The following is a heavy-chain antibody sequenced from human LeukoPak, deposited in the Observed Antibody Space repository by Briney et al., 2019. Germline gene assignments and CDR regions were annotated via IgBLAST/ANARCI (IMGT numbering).Heavy chain of an antibody. CDR2: IYYSGST. J-gene: IGHJ3*02. CDR1: GGSISSYY. D-gene: IGHD3-22*01. CDR3: ARDVDSGYYYGDAFDI. Sequence: PSETLSLTCTVSGGSISSYYWSWIRQPPGEGLEWIGYIYYSGSTNYNPSLKSRVTISVDTSKNQFSLKLSSVTAADTAVYYCARDVDSGYYYGDAFDIWGQGTMVTVSS. V-gene: IGHV4-59*01.